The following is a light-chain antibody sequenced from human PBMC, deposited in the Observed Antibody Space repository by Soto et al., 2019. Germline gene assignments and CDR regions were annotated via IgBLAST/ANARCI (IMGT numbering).Light chain of an antibody. J-gene: IGKJ1*01. CDR3: QQSYTSPRA. CDR2: AAS. V-gene: IGKV1-39*01. Sequence: DIQMTQYPSSLSASVGDRVTITCRASQSVRTYLNWYQQERGKAPKLLIYAASSLPSGVPSRFTVSGSGTDFPLTITSLQHEVFATHYCQQSYTSPRAFGQGSKADIK. CDR1: QSVRTY.